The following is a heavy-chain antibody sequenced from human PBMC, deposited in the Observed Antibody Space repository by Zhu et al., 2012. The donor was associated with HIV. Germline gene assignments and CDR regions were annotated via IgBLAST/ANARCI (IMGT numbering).Heavy chain of an antibody. J-gene: IGHJ6*02. D-gene: IGHD3-9*01. CDR1: DESFNGHY. Sequence: QVQLQQWGAGLLKPSETLSLTCAVYDESFNGHYWTWIRQPPGKGLEWIGEINHRGTTNYNSSLTSRVTISVDTSKKQFSLKLNSVTAADTAVYYCARGRSPDFSRPSRYFDRVMNQSPPTSRRYGLDVWGQGTTVTVSS. CDR2: INHRGTT. V-gene: IGHV4-34*01. CDR3: ARGRSPDFSRPSRYFDRVMNQSPPTSRRYGLDV.